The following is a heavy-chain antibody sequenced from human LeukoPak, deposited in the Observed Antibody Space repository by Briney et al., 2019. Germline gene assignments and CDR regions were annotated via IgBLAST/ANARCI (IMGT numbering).Heavy chain of an antibody. Sequence: ASVKVSCKASGGTFSSYAISWVRQAPGQGLEWMGRIIPILGIANYAQKFQGRVTITADKSTSTAYMKLSSLRSEDTAVYYCARERGGYKLFDYWGQGTLVTVSS. CDR2: IIPILGIA. J-gene: IGHJ4*02. CDR1: GGTFSSYA. CDR3: ARERGGYKLFDY. V-gene: IGHV1-69*04. D-gene: IGHD1-1*01.